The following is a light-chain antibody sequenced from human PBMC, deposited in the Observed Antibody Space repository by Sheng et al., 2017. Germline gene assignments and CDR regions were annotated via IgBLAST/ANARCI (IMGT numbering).Light chain of an antibody. J-gene: IGKJ3*01. V-gene: IGKV2-30*01. CDR1: QGLVYSDGNTY. CDR3: MQGTHWPLT. CDR2: KVS. Sequence: DVVMTQSPLSLPVTLGQPASISCRSSQGLVYSDGNTYLNWFQQRPGQSPRRLIYKVSDRDSGVPDRFSGSGSGTDFTLKISRVRLRMLGYYCMQGTHWPLTFGPGTKVDIK.